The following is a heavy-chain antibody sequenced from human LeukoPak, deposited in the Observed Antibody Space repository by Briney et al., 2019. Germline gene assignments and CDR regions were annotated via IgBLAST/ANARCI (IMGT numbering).Heavy chain of an antibody. V-gene: IGHV3-23*01. CDR1: GFTFSNYA. CDR2: ISGSGGRT. Sequence: GGSLRLSCAASGFTFSNYAMSWVRQAPGKGLEWVSAISGSGGRTYYADSGKGRFTIPRDNSKNTLYLQMNSLRAEDTAVYYCAKGVRGYYFDYWGQGTLVTVSS. CDR3: AKGVRGYYFDY. D-gene: IGHD1-1*01. J-gene: IGHJ4*02.